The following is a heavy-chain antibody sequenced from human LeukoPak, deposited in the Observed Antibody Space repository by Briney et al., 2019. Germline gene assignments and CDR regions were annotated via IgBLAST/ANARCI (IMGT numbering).Heavy chain of an antibody. J-gene: IGHJ5*02. CDR3: ARDVTVVVPAKKPNRFDP. CDR2: INPNSGGT. CDR1: GYTFTGYY. V-gene: IGHV1-2*02. D-gene: IGHD2-2*01. Sequence: GASVKVSCKASGYTFTGYYMHWVRQAPGQGLEWMGWINPNSGGTNYAQKFQGRVTMTRDTSISTAYMELSRLRSDDTAVYYCARDVTVVVPAKKPNRFDPWGQGTLVTVSS.